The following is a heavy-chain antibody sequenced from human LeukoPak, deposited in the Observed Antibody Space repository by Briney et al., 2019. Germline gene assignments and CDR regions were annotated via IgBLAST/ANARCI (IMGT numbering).Heavy chain of an antibody. D-gene: IGHD6-13*01. J-gene: IGHJ4*02. CDR3: ARTSGYSSSWYLYY. V-gene: IGHV4-59*01. CDR2: IYYSGST. Sequence: SETLSLTCTVSGGSISSYYWSWIRQPPGKGLEWIGYIYYSGSTNYNPSLKSRVTISVDTSKNQFSLKLSSVTAADTAVYYCARTSGYSSSWYLYYRGQGTLVTVSS. CDR1: GGSISSYY.